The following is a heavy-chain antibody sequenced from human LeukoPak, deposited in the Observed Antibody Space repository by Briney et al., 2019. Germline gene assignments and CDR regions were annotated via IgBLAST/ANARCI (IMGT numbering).Heavy chain of an antibody. CDR2: INPSGGST. CDR3: ARENSGTHDY. V-gene: IGHV1-46*01. J-gene: IGHJ4*02. Sequence: ASVKVSCKASGYTFSSYYIHWVRQAPGQGLEWMGIINPSGGSTRYAQKFQGRVTMITDTSTSTVYLELSSLRSEDTAVYYCARENSGTHDYWGQGILVTVSS. D-gene: IGHD1-7*01. CDR1: GYTFSSYY.